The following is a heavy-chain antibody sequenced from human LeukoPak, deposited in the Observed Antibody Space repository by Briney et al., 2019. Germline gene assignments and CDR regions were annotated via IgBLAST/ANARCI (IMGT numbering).Heavy chain of an antibody. Sequence: GASVKVSCKASGGTFSSYAISWVRQAPGQGLEWMGGIIPIFGTANYAQKFQGRVTITADKSTSTAYMELSSLRSEDTAVYCCATYRGFGELLYEYYYYYMDVWGKGTTVTVSS. D-gene: IGHD3-10*01. CDR1: GGTFSSYA. CDR3: ATYRGFGELLYEYYYYYMDV. J-gene: IGHJ6*03. CDR2: IIPIFGTA. V-gene: IGHV1-69*06.